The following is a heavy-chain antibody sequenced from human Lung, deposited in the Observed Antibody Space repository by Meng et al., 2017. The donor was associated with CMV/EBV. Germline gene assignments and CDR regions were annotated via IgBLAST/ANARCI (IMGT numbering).Heavy chain of an antibody. CDR3: ATGWGATYRLDY. CDR2: INPTSGGT. V-gene: IGHV1-2*02. J-gene: IGHJ4*02. D-gene: IGHD1-26*01. CDR1: GYTFTGYY. Sequence: QVQLVQSGAEVTKPGASVKVPCMASGYTFTGYYMHWVRQAPGQGLEWMGWINPTSGGTNYAQKFQGRVTMTRDTSISTAYMELSRLRSDDTAVYYCATGWGATYRLDYWGQGTLVTVAS.